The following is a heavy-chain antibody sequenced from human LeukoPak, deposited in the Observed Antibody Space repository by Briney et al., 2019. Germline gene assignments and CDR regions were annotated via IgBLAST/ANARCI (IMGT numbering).Heavy chain of an antibody. V-gene: IGHV4-59*01. CDR1: GGSISSYY. CDR3: ARKRAEAGPYFDY. CDR2: IYYSGST. Sequence: PSETLSLTCTVSGGSISSYYWSWIRQPPGKGLEWIGYIYYSGSTNYNPSLKSRVTISVDTSKNQFSLKLSSVTAADTAVYYCARKRAEAGPYFDYWGQGTLVTVSS. J-gene: IGHJ4*02. D-gene: IGHD6-19*01.